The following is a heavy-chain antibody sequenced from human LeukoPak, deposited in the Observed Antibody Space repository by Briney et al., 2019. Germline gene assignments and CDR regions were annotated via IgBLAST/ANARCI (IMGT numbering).Heavy chain of an antibody. V-gene: IGHV3-48*03. CDR3: ARDGGGQQLIVFDY. CDR2: ISSSGSTI. J-gene: IGHJ4*02. CDR1: GFTFSSYE. Sequence: GGSLRLSCAASGFTFSSYEMNWVRQAPGKGLEWVSYISSSGSTIYYADSVKGRFAISRDNAKNSLYLQMNSLRAEDTAVYYCARDGGGQQLIVFDYWGQGTLVTVSS. D-gene: IGHD6-13*01.